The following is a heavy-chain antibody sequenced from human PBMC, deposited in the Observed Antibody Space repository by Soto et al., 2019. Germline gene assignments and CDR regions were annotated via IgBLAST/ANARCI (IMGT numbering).Heavy chain of an antibody. D-gene: IGHD6-19*01. CDR1: GFTFSSYG. V-gene: IGHV3-30*18. CDR2: ISYDGSNK. Sequence: QVQLVESGGGVVQPGRSLRLSCAASGFTFSSYGMHWVRQAPGKGLEWVAVISYDGSNKYYADSVKGRFTISRDNSKNTLYLQMNSLRAEDTAVYYCAKEAQQGLTPDDAFDIWGQGTMVTVSS. J-gene: IGHJ3*02. CDR3: AKEAQQGLTPDDAFDI.